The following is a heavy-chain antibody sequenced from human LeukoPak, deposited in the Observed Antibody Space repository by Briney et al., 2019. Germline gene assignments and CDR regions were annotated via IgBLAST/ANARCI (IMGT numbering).Heavy chain of an antibody. V-gene: IGHV1-69*04. Sequence: GASVKVSCKTSGGTFSSYAIIWVRQAPGQGLEWMGRIITILGIANYAQKFQGRVTITADKSTSTAYMELSSLRSGDTAVYYCARVIEVEYGGNGIDPWGQGTLVTVSS. J-gene: IGHJ5*02. CDR3: ARVIEVEYGGNGIDP. CDR1: GGTFSSYA. CDR2: IITILGIA. D-gene: IGHD4-23*01.